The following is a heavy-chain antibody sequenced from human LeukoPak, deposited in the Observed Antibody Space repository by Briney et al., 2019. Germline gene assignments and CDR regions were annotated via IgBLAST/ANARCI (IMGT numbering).Heavy chain of an antibody. V-gene: IGHV4-34*01. D-gene: IGHD3-22*01. CDR1: GGSFSGYY. Sequence: SETLSLTCAVYGGSFSGYYCSGIRQPPGEGREWSGENNHRGSTNYNPSLNSRVTITVDASTNQYSPQLSSVTAAATAVYYCARGNDSSGYFKRSFDYWGQGTLVTVSS. J-gene: IGHJ4*02. CDR2: NNHRGST. CDR3: ARGNDSSGYFKRSFDY.